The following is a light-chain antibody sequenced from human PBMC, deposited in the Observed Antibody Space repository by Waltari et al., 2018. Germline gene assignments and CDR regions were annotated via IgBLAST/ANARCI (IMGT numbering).Light chain of an antibody. V-gene: IGKV3-11*01. CDR3: QQRSNWPFT. Sequence: EIVLTQSPATLSLSPGERATLSCRASQSVSSYLAWYQQKPGQAPRLLIYDASNRAPGIPARFSGSVSATDFTLIISSLEPEDFAVYYCQQRSNWPFTFGGGTKVEIK. CDR1: QSVSSY. CDR2: DAS. J-gene: IGKJ4*01.